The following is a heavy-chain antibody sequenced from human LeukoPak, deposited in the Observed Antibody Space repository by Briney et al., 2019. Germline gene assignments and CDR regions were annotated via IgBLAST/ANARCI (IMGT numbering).Heavy chain of an antibody. J-gene: IGHJ4*02. D-gene: IGHD4/OR15-4a*01. Sequence: GGSLRLSCTASGFTFSGHWIHWVRQPPGMGLVWVSRINERGTDSMYAESVKGRFTISRDNAKNTVYLQMNSLRAEDTAVYYCAGRAGAYSHPYDYWGQGTLVTVSS. V-gene: IGHV3-74*03. CDR2: INERGTDS. CDR3: AGRAGAYSHPYDY. CDR1: GFTFSGHW.